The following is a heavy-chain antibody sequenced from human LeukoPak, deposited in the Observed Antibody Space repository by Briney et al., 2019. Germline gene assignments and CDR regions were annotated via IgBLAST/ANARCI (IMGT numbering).Heavy chain of an antibody. CDR1: GFTFDDYA. Sequence: GGSLRLSCAASGFTFDDYAMHWVRQAPGKGLEWVSLISGDGGSTYYADSVKGRFTISRDNSKNSLYLQMNSLRAEDTAVYYCARGGQLLPWGQGTLVTVSS. D-gene: IGHD2-2*01. J-gene: IGHJ5*02. CDR2: ISGDGGST. CDR3: ARGGQLLP. V-gene: IGHV3-43*02.